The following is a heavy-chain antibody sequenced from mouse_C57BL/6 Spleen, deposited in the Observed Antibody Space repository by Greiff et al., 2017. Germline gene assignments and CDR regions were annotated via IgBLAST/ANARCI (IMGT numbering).Heavy chain of an antibody. CDR1: GYTFTSYW. J-gene: IGHJ2*01. Sequence: QVQLQQPGAELVKPGASVKLSCKASGYTFTSYWLHWVKQRPGQGLEWIGRIHPSDSDTNYNQKFKGKATLTVDKSSSTAYMQLSSLTSEDSAVYYCAISPSYGYDGEGFDYWGQGTTLTVSS. V-gene: IGHV1-74*01. D-gene: IGHD2-2*01. CDR3: AISPSYGYDGEGFDY. CDR2: IHPSDSDT.